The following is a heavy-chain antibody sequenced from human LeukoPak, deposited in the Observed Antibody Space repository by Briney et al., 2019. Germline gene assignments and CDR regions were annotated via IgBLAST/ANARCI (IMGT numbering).Heavy chain of an antibody. CDR1: GFTFSSYE. CDR2: ISSSGSTI. J-gene: IGHJ4*02. CDR3: ARGGYYYGSGTDY. Sequence: GGSLRLSCAASGFTFSSYEMNWDRQAPGKGLEWVSYISSSGSTIYYADSVKGRFTISRDNAKNSLYLQMNSLRAEDTAVYYCARGGYYYGSGTDYWGQGTLVTVSS. D-gene: IGHD3-10*01. V-gene: IGHV3-48*03.